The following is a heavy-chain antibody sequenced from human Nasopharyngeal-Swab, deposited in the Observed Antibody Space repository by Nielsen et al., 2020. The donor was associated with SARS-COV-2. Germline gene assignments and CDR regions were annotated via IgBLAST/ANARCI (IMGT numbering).Heavy chain of an antibody. J-gene: IGHJ4*02. D-gene: IGHD3-10*01. CDR3: ASGELNPFDY. CDR2: IYYSGST. V-gene: IGHV4-61*10. CDR1: GGSIISGNYY. Sequence: SETLSLTCTVSGGSIISGNYYWTWIRQPAGKGLEWIGYIYYSGSTNYNPSLKSRVTISVDTSKNQFSLKLSSVTAADTAVYYCASGELNPFDYWGQGTLVTVSS.